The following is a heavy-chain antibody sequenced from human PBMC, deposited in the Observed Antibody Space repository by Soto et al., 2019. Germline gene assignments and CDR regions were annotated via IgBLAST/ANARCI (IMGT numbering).Heavy chain of an antibody. D-gene: IGHD3-3*01. V-gene: IGHV3-23*01. Sequence: EVQLLESGGGLVQPGGSLRLSCAASGFTFSSYAMTWVRQAPGKGLEWVSAISGSGGSTYYADSVKGRFTISRDNSKNTLYLQMNSLRAEDTAVYYCAKGLRYYDFWSGSSPGQQLVPSWGQGTLVTVSS. CDR3: AKGLRYYDFWSGSSPGQQLVPS. J-gene: IGHJ5*02. CDR2: ISGSGGST. CDR1: GFTFSSYA.